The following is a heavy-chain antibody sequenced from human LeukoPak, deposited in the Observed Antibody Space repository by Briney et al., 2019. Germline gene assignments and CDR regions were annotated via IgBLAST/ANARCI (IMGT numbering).Heavy chain of an antibody. CDR1: GFTFTTYG. Sequence: PGGSLRLSCAASGFTFTTYGMTWVRQAPGKGLEWVSAIGAGGSNKYYADSVKGRFTISRDNTKNSLYLQMNSLRAEDTAVYFCAREWAGPSFDYWGQGTLVTVSS. J-gene: IGHJ4*02. D-gene: IGHD6-19*01. V-gene: IGHV3-21*01. CDR2: IGAGGSNK. CDR3: AREWAGPSFDY.